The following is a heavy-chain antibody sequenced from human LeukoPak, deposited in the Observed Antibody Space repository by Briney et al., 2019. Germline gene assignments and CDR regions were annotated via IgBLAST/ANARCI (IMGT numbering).Heavy chain of an antibody. CDR2: ISGSGGST. CDR1: GFTFSSYA. V-gene: IGHV3-23*01. J-gene: IGHJ4*02. D-gene: IGHD3-3*01. CDR3: AKDWITYYDFWSGYSPRSPFDY. Sequence: SGVSLRLSCAASGFTFSSYAMSWVRQPPGKGLEWVSAISGSGGSTYYADSVKGRFTISRDNSKNTLYLQMNSLRAEDTAVYYCAKDWITYYDFWSGYSPRSPFDYWGQGTLVTVSS.